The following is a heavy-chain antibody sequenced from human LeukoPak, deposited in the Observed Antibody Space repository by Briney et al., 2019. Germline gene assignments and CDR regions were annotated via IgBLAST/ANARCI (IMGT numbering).Heavy chain of an antibody. V-gene: IGHV3-48*03. J-gene: IGHJ4*02. D-gene: IGHD6-19*01. CDR1: GFTFSSFE. CDR2: MSNSGRTI. CDR3: ARDVGSGWFDY. Sequence: GGSLRLSCAASGFTFSSFEMNWVRQAPGKGLEWVSYMSNSGRTIYYTDSVKGRFTISRDNAKNSLYLQMNSLRAEVTAVYYCARDVGSGWFDYWGQGTLVSVSS.